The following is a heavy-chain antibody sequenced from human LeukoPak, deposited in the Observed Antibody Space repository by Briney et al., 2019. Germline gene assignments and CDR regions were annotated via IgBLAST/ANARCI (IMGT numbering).Heavy chain of an antibody. CDR1: GFTFSSYA. CDR3: AREAITYDSSGYYGYFDY. D-gene: IGHD3-22*01. V-gene: IGHV3-30*04. J-gene: IGHJ4*02. CDR2: ISYDGCNK. Sequence: GRSLRLSCAASGFTFSSYAMHWVRQAPGKGLEWVAVISYDGCNKYYADSVKGRFTISRDNSKNTLYLQMNSLRAEDTAVYYCAREAITYDSSGYYGYFDYWGQGTLVTVSS.